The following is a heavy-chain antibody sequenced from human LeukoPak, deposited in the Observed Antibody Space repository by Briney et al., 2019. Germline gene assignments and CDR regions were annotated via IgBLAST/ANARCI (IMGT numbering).Heavy chain of an antibody. V-gene: IGHV3-21*01. D-gene: IGHD3-22*01. Sequence: GGSLRLSCAASGFTFSSYSMNWVRQAPGKGLEWVSSISSSSSYIYYADSVKGRFTIPRDNAKNSLYLQMNSLRAEDTAVYYCARYVVTMRVIDIWGQGTMVTVSS. CDR1: GFTFSSYS. CDR3: ARYVVTMRVIDI. J-gene: IGHJ3*02. CDR2: ISSSSSYI.